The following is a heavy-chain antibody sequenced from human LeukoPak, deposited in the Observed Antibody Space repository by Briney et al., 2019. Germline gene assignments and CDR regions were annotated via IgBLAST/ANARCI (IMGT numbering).Heavy chain of an antibody. D-gene: IGHD4-11*01. CDR3: ARDPTYSNLKGFDY. CDR2: MNPNSGNT. V-gene: IGHV1-8*03. J-gene: IGHJ4*02. Sequence: GASVKVSCKASGYTFTSYDINWVRQATGQGLEWMGWMNPNSGNTGYAQKFQGRVTITRNTSISTAYMELSSLRSEDTAVYYCARDPTYSNLKGFDYWGQGTLVTVSS. CDR1: GYTFTSYD.